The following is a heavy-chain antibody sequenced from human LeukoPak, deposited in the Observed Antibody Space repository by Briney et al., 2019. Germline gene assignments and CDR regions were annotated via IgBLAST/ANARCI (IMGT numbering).Heavy chain of an antibody. D-gene: IGHD3-10*01. CDR2: SNHIRNT. CDR3: ARVGADGSGFLFDY. J-gene: IGHJ4*02. Sequence: SETLSLTCAVYGGSFSGYYWSWIRQPPGKGLEWIGESNHIRNTNYNPSLKSRVTISVDTSKKQFSLNLSSVTAADTAVYYCARVGADGSGFLFDYWGQGTLVTVSS. V-gene: IGHV4-34*01. CDR1: GGSFSGYY.